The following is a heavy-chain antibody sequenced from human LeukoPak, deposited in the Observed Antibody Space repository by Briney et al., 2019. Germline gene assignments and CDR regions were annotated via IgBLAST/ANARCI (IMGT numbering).Heavy chain of an antibody. D-gene: IGHD3-22*01. CDR1: GGSISSYY. V-gene: IGHV4-4*07. CDR3: ARGVLQDYYDSSGLHHRGGVDY. CDR2: MYSSGTK. J-gene: IGHJ4*02. Sequence: SEPLSLTCTVSGGSISSYYWSWIRQPAGKGLEWIGHMYSSGTKYYNPSLKSRITISVDTSKNQFSLTLRSMTAADTAVYYCARGVLQDYYDSSGLHHRGGVDYWGQGTLVTVSS.